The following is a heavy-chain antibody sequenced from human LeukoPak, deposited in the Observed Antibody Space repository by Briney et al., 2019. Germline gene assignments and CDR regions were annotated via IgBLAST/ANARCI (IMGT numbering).Heavy chain of an antibody. V-gene: IGHV3-20*04. CDR1: GFTFDDYG. J-gene: IGHJ4*02. D-gene: IGHD3-10*01. Sequence: PGGSLRLSCAASGFTFDDYGMTWVRQAPGKGLEWVSGINWNGGSTGYADSVKGRFTISRDNSKNTLYLQMNSLRAEDTAVYYCAKGTYGSGTYGAHDYWGQGTLVTVSS. CDR2: INWNGGST. CDR3: AKGTYGSGTYGAHDY.